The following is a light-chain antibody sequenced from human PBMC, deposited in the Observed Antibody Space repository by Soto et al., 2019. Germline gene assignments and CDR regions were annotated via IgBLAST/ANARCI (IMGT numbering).Light chain of an antibody. CDR1: QGIRND. V-gene: IGKV1-17*01. CDR3: RQHNSYPWT. Sequence: DIQMTQSPSSLSASVGDRVTITCRASQGIRNDLAWYQQKPGKAPKRLIYTASSLQSGVPLRFSGSGSGTEFTLTISSLQPEDFATYYCRQHNSYPWTFGQGTKVEIK. J-gene: IGKJ1*01. CDR2: TAS.